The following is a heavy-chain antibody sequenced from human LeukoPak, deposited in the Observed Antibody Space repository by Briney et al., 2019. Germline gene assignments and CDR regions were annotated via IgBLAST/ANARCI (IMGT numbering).Heavy chain of an antibody. CDR3: AELGITMIGGV. D-gene: IGHD3-10*02. V-gene: IGHV3-7*01. CDR1: GFTFSSYW. CDR2: IKQDGSEK. Sequence: GGSLRLSCAASGFTFSSYWMSWVRQAPGKRLEWVANIKQDGSEKYYVDSVKGRFTISRDNASRMRPPCVAPIKNSLYLQMNSLRAEDTAVYYCAELGITMIGGVWGKGTTVTISS. J-gene: IGHJ6*04.